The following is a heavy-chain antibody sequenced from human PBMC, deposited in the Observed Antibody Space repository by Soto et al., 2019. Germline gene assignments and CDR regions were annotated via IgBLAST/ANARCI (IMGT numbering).Heavy chain of an antibody. CDR1: GYSVSDSNW. CDR3: ARHPPPYDSSGYYEYLVY. Sequence: PSETLSLTCAVSGYSVSDSNWWGWIRQPPGKGLEWMGHIYNSGSTYYKSSLKGRVTMSIDTSKNQFSLRLYSVTAVDTAVYYCARHPPPYDSSGYYEYLVYWGQGTLVTVSS. J-gene: IGHJ4*02. V-gene: IGHV4-28*01. CDR2: IYNSGST. D-gene: IGHD3-22*01.